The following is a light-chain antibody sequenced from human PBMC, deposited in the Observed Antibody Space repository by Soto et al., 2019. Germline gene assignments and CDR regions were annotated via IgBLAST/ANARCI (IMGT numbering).Light chain of an antibody. CDR2: AAS. V-gene: IGKV1-12*01. CDR1: QDISKW. J-gene: IGKJ2*01. CDR3: QQASSFPHT. Sequence: DIQMTQSPSSVAAPVGDRVTISCRASQDISKWLAWYQQKPGKAPKLLISAASTLQSVVPSRCGGSGSGTEFTLTIQSLQPDDIATYYCQQASSFPHTFGQGTKLEIK.